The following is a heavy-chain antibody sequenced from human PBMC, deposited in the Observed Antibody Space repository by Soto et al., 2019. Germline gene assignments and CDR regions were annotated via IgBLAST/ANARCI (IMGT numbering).Heavy chain of an antibody. V-gene: IGHV1-69*01. CDR2: IIPIFGTA. J-gene: IGHJ4*02. CDR1: GGTFSSYA. CDR3: ARDYYDSSGHRYYFDY. D-gene: IGHD3-22*01. Sequence: QVQLVQSGAEVKKPGSSVKVFCKASGGTFSSYAISWVRQAPGQGLEWMGGIIPIFGTANYAQKFQGRVTITADESTSTAYMELSSLRSEDTAVYYCARDYYDSSGHRYYFDYWGQGTLVTVSS.